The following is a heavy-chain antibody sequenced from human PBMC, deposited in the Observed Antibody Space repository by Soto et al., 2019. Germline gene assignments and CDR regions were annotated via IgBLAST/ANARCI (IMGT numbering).Heavy chain of an antibody. CDR2: ITGSGFDT. D-gene: IGHD3-22*01. Sequence: GGSLRLSCAAPGFTFRDLAMSWVRQAPAKGLEWFSAITGSGFDTYYADSVKGRFTISRDNSNNMLYLQMNSLGAEDTAVYYCAKGSADSRPYYFDYWGQGTLVPVSS. CDR1: GFTFRDLA. J-gene: IGHJ4*02. V-gene: IGHV3-23*01. CDR3: AKGSADSRPYYFDY.